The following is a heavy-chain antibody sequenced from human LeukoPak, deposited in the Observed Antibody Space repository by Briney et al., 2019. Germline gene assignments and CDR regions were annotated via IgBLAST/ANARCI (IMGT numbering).Heavy chain of an antibody. CDR2: IRSKANSYAT. D-gene: IGHD1-26*01. V-gene: IGHV3-73*01. CDR3: TRLRKEVGATSDAFDI. CDR1: GFTFSGSA. J-gene: IGHJ3*02. Sequence: PGGSLRLXCVASGFTFSGSAMHWGRQASGKGLEWVGRIRSKANSYATAYAASVKGRFTISRDDPKNTAYLQVNSLKTEDTTVYYCTRLRKEVGATSDAFDIWGQGTMVTVSS.